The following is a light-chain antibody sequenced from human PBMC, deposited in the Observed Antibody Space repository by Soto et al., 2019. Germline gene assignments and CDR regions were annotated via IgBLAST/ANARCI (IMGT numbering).Light chain of an antibody. CDR2: AAS. CDR3: QQLNSYPLT. CDR1: QDISDY. Sequence: DIHWTQSPSFLSASVLYRVSITCLASQDISDYLAWYQQRPGKAPKLLIYAASTLQSGVPSRFSGSGSGTEFTLTISSLQPEDFATYSCQQLNSYPLTFGGGTKGDIK. J-gene: IGKJ4*01. V-gene: IGKV1-9*01.